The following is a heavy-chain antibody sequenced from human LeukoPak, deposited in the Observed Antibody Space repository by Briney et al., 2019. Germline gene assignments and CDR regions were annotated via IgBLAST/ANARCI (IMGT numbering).Heavy chain of an antibody. V-gene: IGHV5-51*01. Sequence: GESLKISRKVSGYTFTTYWIGWVRQMPGKGLEWMGNIYPADSDTRYSPSFQGQVTISVDKSISTAYLQWSSLKASDTAIYYCAGRGTGTTLAFDYWGPGTLVTVSS. J-gene: IGHJ4*02. D-gene: IGHD1-1*01. CDR2: IYPADSDT. CDR1: GYTFTTYW. CDR3: AGRGTGTTLAFDY.